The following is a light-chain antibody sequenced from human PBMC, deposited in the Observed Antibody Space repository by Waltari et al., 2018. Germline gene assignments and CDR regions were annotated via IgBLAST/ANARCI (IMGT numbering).Light chain of an antibody. V-gene: IGKV1-39*01. CDR3: QQGYSAPFT. J-gene: IGKJ2*01. CDR2: AAS. Sequence: CRASQSISIYLNWFQQKPGKAPKSLIYAASNLQTGIPARFSGSGSETDFTLTISSLQAEDLAAYYCQQGYSAPFTFGQGTKLEIK. CDR1: QSISIY.